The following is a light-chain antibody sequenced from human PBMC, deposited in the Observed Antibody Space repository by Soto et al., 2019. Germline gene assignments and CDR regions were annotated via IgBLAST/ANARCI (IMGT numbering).Light chain of an antibody. CDR2: GNS. CDR3: QSYDSSLSGSPLYV. CDR1: SSNIGAGYD. J-gene: IGLJ1*01. V-gene: IGLV1-40*01. Sequence: QSVLTQPPSVSGAPGQRVTISCTGSSSNIGAGYDVHWYQQLPGTAPKLLIYGNSNRPSGVPDRFSGSKSGTSASLAITGLQAEDEADYYCQSYDSSLSGSPLYVFGPGTKLTVL.